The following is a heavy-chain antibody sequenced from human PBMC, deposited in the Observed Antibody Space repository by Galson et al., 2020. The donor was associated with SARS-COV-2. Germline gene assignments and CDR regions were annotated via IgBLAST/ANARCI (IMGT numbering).Heavy chain of an antibody. CDR2: IYTSGST. CDR1: GGPNSSYY. Sequence: SEPLSLTCTVSGGPNSSYYWSWIRQPAGKGLEWIGRIYTSGSTNYNPSLKSRVTMSVDTSKNQFSLKLSSVTAADTAGYYCAREYYYGSGSYYSPYYYYGMDVWGQGTTVTVSS. D-gene: IGHD3-10*01. V-gene: IGHV4-4*07. CDR3: AREYYYGSGSYYSPYYYYGMDV. J-gene: IGHJ6*02.